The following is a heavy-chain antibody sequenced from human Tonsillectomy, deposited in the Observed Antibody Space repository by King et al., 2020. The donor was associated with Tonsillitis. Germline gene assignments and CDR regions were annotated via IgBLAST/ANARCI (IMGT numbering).Heavy chain of an antibody. CDR3: AREGSNWYSFFDY. Sequence: VQLVESGAEVKKPGSSVKVSCKASGGTLNSYAICWVRQAPGKGLEWVAVISYDGSNKYYADSVKGRFTISRDNSKTTLYLQMNSLRAEDTAVYYCAREGSNWYSFFDYWGQGTLVTVSS. CDR1: GGTLNSYA. D-gene: IGHD6-13*01. CDR2: ISYDGSNK. V-gene: IGHV3-30-3*01. J-gene: IGHJ4*02.